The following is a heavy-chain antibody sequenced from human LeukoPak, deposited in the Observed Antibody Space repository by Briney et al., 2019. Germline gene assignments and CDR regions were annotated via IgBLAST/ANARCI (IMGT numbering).Heavy chain of an antibody. D-gene: IGHD2-21*02. V-gene: IGHV4-34*01. J-gene: IGHJ3*02. Sequence: PSETLSLTCAVYGGSFSGYYWSWIRQPPGKGLEWIGEINHSGSTNYNPSLKSRVTISVDTSKNQFSLKLSSVTAADTAVYYCARLNCGGDCYRRFNDAFDIWGLGTMVTVSS. CDR1: GGSFSGYY. CDR3: ARLNCGGDCYRRFNDAFDI. CDR2: INHSGST.